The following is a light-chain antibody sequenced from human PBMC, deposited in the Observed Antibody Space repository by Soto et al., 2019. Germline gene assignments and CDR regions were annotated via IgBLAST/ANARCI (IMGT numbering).Light chain of an antibody. CDR3: QQYNYWWT. CDR1: QSVSSD. V-gene: IGKV3-15*01. J-gene: IGKJ1*01. Sequence: EIVMTQSPATLSVSPGERATLSCRASQSVSSDLAWYQQKPGQAPRLLIYGASTRATAIPARFSGSGSGTEFTLTISSLQSEHFAVYYCQQYNYWWTFGQGTKVEIK. CDR2: GAS.